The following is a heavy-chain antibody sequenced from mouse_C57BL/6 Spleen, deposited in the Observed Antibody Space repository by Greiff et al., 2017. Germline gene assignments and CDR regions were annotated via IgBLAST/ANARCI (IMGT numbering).Heavy chain of an antibody. D-gene: IGHD1-1*01. V-gene: IGHV5-16*01. Sequence: LVESEGGLVQPGSSMKLSCTASGFTFSDYYMAWVRQVPEKGLEWVANINYDGSSTYYLDSLKSRFIISRDNAKNILYLQMSSLKSEDTATYYCARGDYGSSRYWYFDVWGTGTTVTVSS. CDR2: INYDGSST. CDR1: GFTFSDYY. J-gene: IGHJ1*03. CDR3: ARGDYGSSRYWYFDV.